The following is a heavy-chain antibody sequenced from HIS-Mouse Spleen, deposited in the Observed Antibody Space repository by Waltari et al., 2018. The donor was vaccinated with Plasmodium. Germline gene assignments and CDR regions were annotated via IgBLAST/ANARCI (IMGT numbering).Heavy chain of an antibody. Sequence: EVQLVESGGGLVQPGGSLRLSCAASGFTFSSYWMSWVRQAPGKGLEWVANIKQDGSDEYSVDSVKGRFTISRDNAKNSLYLQMNSLRAEDTAVYYCASSWYWYFDLWGRGTLVTVSS. V-gene: IGHV3-7*01. D-gene: IGHD6-13*01. CDR2: IKQDGSDE. CDR3: ASSWYWYFDL. J-gene: IGHJ2*01. CDR1: GFTFSSYW.